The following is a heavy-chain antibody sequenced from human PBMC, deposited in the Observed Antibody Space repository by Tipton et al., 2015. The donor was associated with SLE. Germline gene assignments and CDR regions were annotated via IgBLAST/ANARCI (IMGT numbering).Heavy chain of an antibody. V-gene: IGHV4-34*01. D-gene: IGHD2-2*01. J-gene: IGHJ3*02. Sequence: TLSLTCAVYGGSFSGYYWSWIRQPPGKGLEWIGEINHSGSTNYNPSLKSRVTISVDTSKNQFSLKLSSVTAADTAVYYCVKIEEYQLLLGAFDIWGQGTMVTVSS. CDR3: VKIEEYQLLLGAFDI. CDR1: GGSFSGYY. CDR2: INHSGST.